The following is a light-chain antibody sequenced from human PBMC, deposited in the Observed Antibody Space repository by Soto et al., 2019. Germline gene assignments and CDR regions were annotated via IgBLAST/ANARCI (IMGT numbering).Light chain of an antibody. V-gene: IGKV1-6*01. J-gene: IGKJ1*01. CDR1: QGIRND. Sequence: AIQMTQSPSYLSASVGDRVTITCRASQGIRNDLGWYQQKPGRAPKLLIYAASSLQSGVPSRFSGSGSGTYFTLTISSLQPEDFATDYCLQDYNYPRTFGQGTKVEIK. CDR2: AAS. CDR3: LQDYNYPRT.